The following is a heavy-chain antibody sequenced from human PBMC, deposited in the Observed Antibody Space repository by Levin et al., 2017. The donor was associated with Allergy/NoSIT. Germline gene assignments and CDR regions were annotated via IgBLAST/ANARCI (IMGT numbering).Heavy chain of an antibody. CDR2: ISGSGSII. D-gene: IGHD2-21*02. CDR1: GFTFSDYY. J-gene: IGHJ4*02. Sequence: TGGSLRLSCAASGFTFSDYYMTWIRRAPGKGLEWVSYISGSGSIIYYSDSVKGRFTISRDNAENSLYLQLNSLRGEDTAVYFCARMDRCGGDCFILDFWGQGTLVTVSS. V-gene: IGHV3-11*01. CDR3: ARMDRCGGDCFILDF.